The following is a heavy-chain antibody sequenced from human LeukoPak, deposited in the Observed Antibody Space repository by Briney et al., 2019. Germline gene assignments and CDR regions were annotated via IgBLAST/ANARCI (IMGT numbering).Heavy chain of an antibody. CDR1: GGSISSYY. J-gene: IGHJ3*02. V-gene: IGHV4-59*01. CDR2: IYYSGST. CDR3: ARDVWELLGRAAFDI. D-gene: IGHD1-26*01. Sequence: SETLSLTCTVSGGSISSYYWSWIRQPPGKGLEWIGYIYYSGSTNYNPSLKSRVTISVDTSKNQFSLKLSSVTAADTAVYYCARDVWELLGRAAFDIWGQGTMVTVSS.